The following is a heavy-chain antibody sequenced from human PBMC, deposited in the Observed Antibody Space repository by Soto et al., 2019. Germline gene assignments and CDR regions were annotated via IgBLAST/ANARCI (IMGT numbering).Heavy chain of an antibody. V-gene: IGHV1-18*04. CDR2: ISAYNGNT. CDR1: GYTFTAYY. Sequence: ASVKVFCKAYGYTFTAYYISWVRQAPGQGLEWMGWISAYNGNTNYAQKLQGRVTMTTDTSTSTAYMELRSLRSDDTAVYYCARVIFGVVISDFDYWGQGTLVTVSS. CDR3: ARVIFGVVISDFDY. D-gene: IGHD3-3*01. J-gene: IGHJ4*02.